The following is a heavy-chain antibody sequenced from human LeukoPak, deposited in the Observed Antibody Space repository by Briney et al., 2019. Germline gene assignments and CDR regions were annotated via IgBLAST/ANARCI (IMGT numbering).Heavy chain of an antibody. CDR1: GFTFSSYA. V-gene: IGHV3-23*01. J-gene: IGHJ6*02. CDR3: ARTPAAPYYYYGMDV. D-gene: IGHD2-2*01. Sequence: GGSLRLSCAASGFTFSSYAMSWVRQAPGKGLEWVSAISGSGGSTYYADSVKGRFTISRDNSKNTLYLQMNSLRAEDTAVYYCARTPAAPYYYYGMDVWGQGTTVTVSS. CDR2: ISGSGGST.